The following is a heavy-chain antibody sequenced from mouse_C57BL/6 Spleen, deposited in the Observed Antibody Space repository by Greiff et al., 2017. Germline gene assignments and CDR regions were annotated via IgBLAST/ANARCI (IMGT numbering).Heavy chain of an antibody. CDR1: GFTFSDAW. Sequence: VQLKESGGGLVQPGGSMKLSCAASGFTFSDAWMDWVRQSPEKGLEWVAEIRNKANNHATYYAESVKGRFTISRDDSKSSVYLQMNSLRAEDTGIYYCTRLIYYGSYWYFDVWGTGTTVTVSS. J-gene: IGHJ1*03. V-gene: IGHV6-6*01. CDR2: IRNKANNHAT. D-gene: IGHD1-1*01. CDR3: TRLIYYGSYWYFDV.